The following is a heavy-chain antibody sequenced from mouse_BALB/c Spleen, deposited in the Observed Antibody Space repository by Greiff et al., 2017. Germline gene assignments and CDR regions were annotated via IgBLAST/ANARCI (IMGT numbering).Heavy chain of an antibody. D-gene: IGHD2-14*01. CDR1: GFTFSSYG. CDR3: AREGDYRSFWFAY. V-gene: IGHV5-6-3*01. CDR2: INSNGGST. Sequence: EVKLVESGGGLVQPGGSLKLSCAASGFTFSSYGMSWVRQTPDKRLELVATINSNGGSTYYPDSVKGRFTISRDNAKNTLYLQMSSLKSEDTAMYYCAREGDYRSFWFAYWGQGTLVTVSA. J-gene: IGHJ3*01.